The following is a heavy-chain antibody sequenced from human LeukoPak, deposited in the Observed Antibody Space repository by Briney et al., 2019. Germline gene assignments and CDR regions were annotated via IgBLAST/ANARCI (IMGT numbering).Heavy chain of an antibody. CDR1: GYTFTGYY. Sequence: GASVKVSCKASGYTFTGYYMHWVRQAPGQGLEWMGRINPNSGGTNYAQKFQGRVTMTRDTSISTAYMEPSRLRSDDTAVYYCARESYGLSLNYWGQGTLVTVSS. D-gene: IGHD5-18*01. V-gene: IGHV1-2*06. CDR2: INPNSGGT. J-gene: IGHJ4*02. CDR3: ARESYGLSLNY.